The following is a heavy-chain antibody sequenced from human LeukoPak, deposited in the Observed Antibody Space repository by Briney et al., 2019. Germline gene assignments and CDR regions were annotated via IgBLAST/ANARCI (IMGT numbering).Heavy chain of an antibody. Sequence: SETLSLTCTVSGGSISSGGYYWSWIRQLPGKGLEWIGYIYYSGSTYSNPSLKSRVTISVDTSKNQFSLNLSSVTAADTAAYYCARYCSSTNCYKGGFDPWGQGTLVTVSS. D-gene: IGHD2-2*02. CDR1: GGSISSGGYY. CDR3: ARYCSSTNCYKGGFDP. J-gene: IGHJ5*02. CDR2: IYYSGST. V-gene: IGHV4-31*03.